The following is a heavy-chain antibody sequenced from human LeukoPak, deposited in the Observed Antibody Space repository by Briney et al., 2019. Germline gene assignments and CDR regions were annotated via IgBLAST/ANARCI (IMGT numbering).Heavy chain of an antibody. CDR2: MNPASGGT. V-gene: IGHV1-2*02. CDR3: ARGHTSDYSILYFDY. J-gene: IGHJ4*02. CDR1: GYTFSGYY. Sequence: PKASVKVSCKASGYTFSGYYIHWVRQAPGQGPEWMGWMNPASGGTSYAPKFQGRLTLTRDTSISTSYMELSRVRSDDTAMYYCARGHTSDYSILYFDYWGQGTLVTVSP. D-gene: IGHD4-11*01.